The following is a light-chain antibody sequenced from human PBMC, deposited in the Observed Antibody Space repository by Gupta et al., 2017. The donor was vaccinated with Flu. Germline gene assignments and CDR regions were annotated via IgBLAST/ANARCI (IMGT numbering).Light chain of an antibody. CDR2: AAS. J-gene: IGKJ5*01. Sequence: DLQLTQSPSFLSASVGDRVTITCRASQGISSYLAWYQQKPGKAPKLLIYAASTLQSGVPSRFSGSGSGTEFTLTISSLQPEDFATYYCQQLNSYPGTFGQGTQLEIK. CDR3: QQLNSYPGT. CDR1: QGISSY. V-gene: IGKV1-9*01.